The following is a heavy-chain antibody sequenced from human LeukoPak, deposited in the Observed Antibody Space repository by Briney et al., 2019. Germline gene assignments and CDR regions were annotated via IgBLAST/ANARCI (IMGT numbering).Heavy chain of an antibody. D-gene: IGHD4-17*01. CDR2: IIPIFGTA. V-gene: IGHV1-69*13. J-gene: IGHJ4*02. CDR1: GGTFSSYA. Sequence: SVKVSCKASGGTFSSYAISWVRQAPGQGLEWMGGIIPIFGTANYAQKFQGRVTITADESTSTAYMELSSLRSEDTAVYYCARGATVPSRRYFDYWGQGTLVTVSS. CDR3: ARGATVPSRRYFDY.